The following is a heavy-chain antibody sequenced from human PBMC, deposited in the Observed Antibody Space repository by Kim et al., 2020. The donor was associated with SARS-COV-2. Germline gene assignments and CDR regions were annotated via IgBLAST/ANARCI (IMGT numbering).Heavy chain of an antibody. CDR3: TRDQSYYYDSSGYYAH. CDR1: GFTFGDYA. J-gene: IGHJ4*02. CDR2: IRGKAYGGTT. Sequence: GGSLRLSCTASGFTFGDYAMSWFRQAPGKGLEWVGFIRGKAYGGTTEYAASVKGRFTISRDDSKSIAYLQMNSLKTEDTAVYYCTRDQSYYYDSSGYYAHWGQGTLVTVSS. D-gene: IGHD3-22*01. V-gene: IGHV3-49*03.